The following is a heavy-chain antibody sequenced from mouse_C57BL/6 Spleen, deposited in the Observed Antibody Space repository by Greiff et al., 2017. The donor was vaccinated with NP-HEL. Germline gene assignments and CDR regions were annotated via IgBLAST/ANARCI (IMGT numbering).Heavy chain of an antibody. V-gene: IGHV1-76*01. CDR2: IYPGSGNT. J-gene: IGHJ2*01. CDR3: ARGIYYDYDGDD. D-gene: IGHD2-4*01. Sequence: VQLQQSGAELVRPGASVKLSCKASGYTFTDYYINWVKQRPGQGLEWIARIYPGSGNTYYNEKFKGKATLTAEKSSSTAYMQLSSLTSEDSAVYFCARGIYYDYDGDDRGKGTTLTVSS. CDR1: GYTFTDYY.